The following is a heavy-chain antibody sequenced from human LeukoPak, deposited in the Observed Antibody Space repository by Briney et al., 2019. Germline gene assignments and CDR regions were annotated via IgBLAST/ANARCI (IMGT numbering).Heavy chain of an antibody. Sequence: ASVKVSCKASGGTFSSYAISWVRQAPGQGLEWMGGIIPIFGTANYAQKFQGRVTITADESTSTAYMELSSLRSEDTAVYYCAKTTFTNSMIVVVIPRDYYMDVWGKGTTVTISS. J-gene: IGHJ6*03. D-gene: IGHD3-22*01. CDR3: AKTTFTNSMIVVVIPRDYYMDV. V-gene: IGHV1-69*13. CDR2: IIPIFGTA. CDR1: GGTFSSYA.